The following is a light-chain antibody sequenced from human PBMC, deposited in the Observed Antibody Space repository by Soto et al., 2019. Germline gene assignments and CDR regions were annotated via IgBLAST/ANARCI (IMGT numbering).Light chain of an antibody. J-gene: IGKJ1*01. Sequence: EIVLTQSPATLSLSPGEGATLSCRASQSGFSSYLAWFQQRPGQAPRLLIYGASTRATGIPDRFSGSGSGTDFTLTISRLEPEDFALYYCHQYGSSPWTLGQGTKVEIK. CDR2: GAS. V-gene: IGKV3-20*01. CDR1: QSGFSSY. CDR3: HQYGSSPWT.